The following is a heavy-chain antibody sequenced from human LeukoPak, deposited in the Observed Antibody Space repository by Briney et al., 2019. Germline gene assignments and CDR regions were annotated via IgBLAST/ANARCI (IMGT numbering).Heavy chain of an antibody. CDR1: GGSISTYH. J-gene: IGHJ5*02. CDR3: ARAYHGSGSFSLLFDP. Sequence: SETLSLTCTVSGGSISTYHWSWIRQPPGKGLEWIGYIYYSGTTTYNPSLKSRVTISVDRSKNKYSLNLTSVTAADTAVYYYARAYHGSGSFSLLFDPWGQGTLVTVSS. D-gene: IGHD3-10*01. CDR2: IYYSGTT. V-gene: IGHV4-59*08.